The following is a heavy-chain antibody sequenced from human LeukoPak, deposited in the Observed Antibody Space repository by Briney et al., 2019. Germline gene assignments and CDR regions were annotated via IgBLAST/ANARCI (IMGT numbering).Heavy chain of an antibody. Sequence: GGSLRLSCAASGFTFSSYAMSWGRQAPGKGLEWVAAISGSGGSTYYADSVKGRFIITRDNSKYTLYLQMNSLRAEDPAVYYSAKAISSGWYLTVAYDYWGQGSLVTVSS. J-gene: IGHJ4*01. CDR2: ISGSGGST. CDR3: AKAISSGWYLTVAYDY. D-gene: IGHD6-19*01. CDR1: GFTFSSYA. V-gene: IGHV3-23*01.